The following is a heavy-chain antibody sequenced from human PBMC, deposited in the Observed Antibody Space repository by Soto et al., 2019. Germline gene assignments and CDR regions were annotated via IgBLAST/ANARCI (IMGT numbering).Heavy chain of an antibody. CDR2: ISDSGGST. J-gene: IGHJ4*02. D-gene: IGHD3-16*02. Sequence: GGSLRLSCAASGFTFSSYAMSWVRQAPGKGLEWVSGISDSGGSTYYADSVKGRFTISRDNSKNTLYLQMNSLRAEDTAIFYCVKASTYEYVWGSYRYYFDSWGQGTVVTGSS. CDR1: GFTFSSYA. V-gene: IGHV3-23*01. CDR3: VKASTYEYVWGSYRYYFDS.